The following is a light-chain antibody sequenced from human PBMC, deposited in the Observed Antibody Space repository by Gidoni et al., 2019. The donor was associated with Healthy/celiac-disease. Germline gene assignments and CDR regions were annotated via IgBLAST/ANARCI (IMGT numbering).Light chain of an antibody. V-gene: IGLV6-57*04. CDR3: QSYDSSNPSWV. J-gene: IGLJ3*02. CDR1: SGSLASNY. CDR2: EDN. Sequence: FLLTQPHSVSESPGKTVTISCTRSSGSLASNYVQWYQQRPGSAPTTVIYEDNQRPSGVPDRFSGSIDSSSNSASLTISGLKTEDEADYYCQSYDSSNPSWVFGGGTKLTVL.